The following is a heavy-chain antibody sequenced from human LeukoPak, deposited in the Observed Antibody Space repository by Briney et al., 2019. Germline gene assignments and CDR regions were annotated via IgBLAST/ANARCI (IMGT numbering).Heavy chain of an antibody. Sequence: GESLSISCKGSGYSFTNYGISWVRQMPGKGLEWMGRIDPSDSYSNYGPSFQGHVTISADRSISTAYLQWRSLKASDTAMYYCARQLDYYDKRDYWGQGTLVTVAS. V-gene: IGHV5-10-1*01. CDR3: ARQLDYYDKRDY. J-gene: IGHJ4*02. CDR1: GYSFTNYG. CDR2: IDPSDSYS. D-gene: IGHD3-22*01.